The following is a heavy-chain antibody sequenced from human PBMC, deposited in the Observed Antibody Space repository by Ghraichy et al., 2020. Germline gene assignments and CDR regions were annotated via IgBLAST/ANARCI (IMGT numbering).Heavy chain of an antibody. D-gene: IGHD5-12*01. Sequence: SETLSLTCAVYGGSFSGYYWSWIRQPPGKGLEWIGEINHSGSTNYNPSLKSRVTISVDTSKNQFSLKLSSVTAADTAVYYCARGRALRKWLRFPYYYGMDVWGQGTTVTVSS. J-gene: IGHJ6*02. V-gene: IGHV4-34*01. CDR3: ARGRALRKWLRFPYYYGMDV. CDR2: INHSGST. CDR1: GGSFSGYY.